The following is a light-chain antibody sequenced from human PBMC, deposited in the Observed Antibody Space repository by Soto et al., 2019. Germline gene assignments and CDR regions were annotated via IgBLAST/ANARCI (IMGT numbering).Light chain of an antibody. CDR3: QVWDTDSDHPV. J-gene: IGLJ2*01. Sequence: SYELTQPPSVSVAPGKTARITCGENNIGSKSVHWYQQKPGQAPILVIYNDSDRPSGIPERFSGSNSGNTATLTITRVEAGDEADYYGQVWDTDSDHPVFGGGTKLTVL. CDR2: NDS. V-gene: IGLV3-21*04. CDR1: NIGSKS.